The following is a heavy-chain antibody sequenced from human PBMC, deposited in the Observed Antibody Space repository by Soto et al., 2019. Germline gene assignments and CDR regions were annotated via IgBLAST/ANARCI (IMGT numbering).Heavy chain of an antibody. Sequence: QVQLVESGGGLVNPGGCLRLSCAASGFTFSDYYMSWIRQAPGKGLEWVSYISSSGSDTNYADSVKGRFPVSRDNAKNSLYLQMNSLRAEDTAVYYCARRLRGYSGYSGYWGQGTLVTVSS. V-gene: IGHV3-11*05. J-gene: IGHJ4*02. CDR3: ARRLRGYSGYSGY. D-gene: IGHD5-12*01. CDR2: ISSSGSDT. CDR1: GFTFSDYY.